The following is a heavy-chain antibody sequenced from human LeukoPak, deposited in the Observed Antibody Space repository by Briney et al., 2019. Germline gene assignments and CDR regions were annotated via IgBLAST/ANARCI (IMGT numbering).Heavy chain of an antibody. J-gene: IGHJ4*02. V-gene: IGHV1-2*02. CDR3: ARGEGSTYNQLDY. D-gene: IGHD1-14*01. CDR2: INGNDGST. CDR1: GYTFDNFY. Sequence: ASVKVSCKASGYTFDNFYIHWVRQAPGQGPEWMGWINGNDGSTNYALKFQGRVTMTRVTAISTVYMDLSGLRPDDTAIYYCARGEGSTYNQLDYWGQGTLVTVSS.